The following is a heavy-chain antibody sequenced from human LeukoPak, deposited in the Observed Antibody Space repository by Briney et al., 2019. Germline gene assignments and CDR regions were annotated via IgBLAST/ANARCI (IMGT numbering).Heavy chain of an antibody. J-gene: IGHJ4*02. CDR2: INSDGSST. Sequence: PGGSLRLSCAASGFTFSSYSMHWVRQAPGKGLVWVSRINSDGSSTSYADSVKGRFTISRDNAKNTLYLQMNSLRAEDTAVYYCARGPSNPYCGGDCPDYWGQGTLVTVSS. CDR1: GFTFSSYS. CDR3: ARGPSNPYCGGDCPDY. D-gene: IGHD2-21*02. V-gene: IGHV3-74*01.